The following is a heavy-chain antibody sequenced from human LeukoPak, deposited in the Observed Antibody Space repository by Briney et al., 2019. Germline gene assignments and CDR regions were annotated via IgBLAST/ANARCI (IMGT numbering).Heavy chain of an antibody. CDR2: IYPGDSDT. J-gene: IGHJ4*02. CDR1: WYNFTIRW. D-gene: IGHD4-11*01. CDR3: ARSHDYSNYVAF. V-gene: IGHV5-51*01. Sequence: GKSLKISYKGSWYNFTIRWIGWVRQMPGKGLEWRGIIYPGDSDTRYNPSFQGQITISADKSISTAYVQWSSLKASDTAMYYCARSHDYSNYVAFWGQGTLVTVSS.